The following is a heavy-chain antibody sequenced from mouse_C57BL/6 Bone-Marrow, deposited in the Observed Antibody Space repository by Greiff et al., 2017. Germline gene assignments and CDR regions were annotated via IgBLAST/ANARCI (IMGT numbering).Heavy chain of an antibody. D-gene: IGHD2-3*01. CDR2: IWRGGST. CDR3: AKGRGLLRNWYFDV. V-gene: IGHV2-5*01. CDR1: GFSLTSYG. J-gene: IGHJ1*03. Sequence: VQLQESGPGLVQPSQSLSITCTVSGFSLTSYGVHWVRQSPGKGLEWLGVIWRGGSTDYNAAFMSRLSITKDNSKSQVFFKMNSLQADDTAIYYCAKGRGLLRNWYFDVWGTGTTGTVSS.